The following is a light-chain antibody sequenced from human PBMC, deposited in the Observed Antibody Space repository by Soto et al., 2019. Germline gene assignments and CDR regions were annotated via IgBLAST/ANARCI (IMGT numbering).Light chain of an antibody. CDR3: QSYDSSLSGVV. V-gene: IGLV1-44*01. Sequence: QSVLTQPPSASGTPGQRVTFSCSGSSSNIGSGTVNWYQQLPGTAPKLLIYNDNQRPSGVPDRFSGSKSGSSASLAITGLQAEDEADYFCQSYDSSLSGVVFGGGTKVTVL. CDR2: NDN. CDR1: SSNIGSGT. J-gene: IGLJ2*01.